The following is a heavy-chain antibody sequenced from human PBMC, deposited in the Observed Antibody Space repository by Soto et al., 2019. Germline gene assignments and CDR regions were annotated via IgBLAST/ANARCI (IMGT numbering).Heavy chain of an antibody. Sequence: GGSLRLSCAAFGFTFSSYSMNWVRQAPGKGLEWVSSISSSSSYIYYADSVKGRFTISRDNAKNSLYLQMNSLRAEDTAVYYCAAQSYDILTGPGYWGQGTLVTVSS. CDR2: ISSSSSYI. J-gene: IGHJ4*02. CDR3: AAQSYDILTGPGY. V-gene: IGHV3-21*01. CDR1: GFTFSSYS. D-gene: IGHD3-9*01.